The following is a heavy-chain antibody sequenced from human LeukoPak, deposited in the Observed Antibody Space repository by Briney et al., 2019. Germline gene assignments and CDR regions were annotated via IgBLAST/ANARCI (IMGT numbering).Heavy chain of an antibody. J-gene: IGHJ4*02. V-gene: IGHV3-30*02. CDR2: IRYDGNSN. CDR1: GFTFRSYG. CDR3: AKEEVISGNHGVYFDY. D-gene: IGHD3-22*01. Sequence: GGSLRLSCAASGFTFRSYGMHWVRQAPGKGLEWVAFIRYDGNSNYYADSVRGRFTISRDNSRSTLYLQMNSLRAEDTAVYYCAKEEVISGNHGVYFDYWGQGTLVTVSS.